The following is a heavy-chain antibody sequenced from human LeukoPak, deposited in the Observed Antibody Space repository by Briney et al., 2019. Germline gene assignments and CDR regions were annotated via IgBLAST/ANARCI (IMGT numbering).Heavy chain of an antibody. J-gene: IGHJ4*02. CDR2: IYYSGST. CDR3: ARALRGGAVAAYLDY. Sequence: SETLSLTCTVSSGSISSYYWSWIRQPPGKGLEWIGYIYYSGSTNYNPSLKSRVTISVDTSKNQFSLKLSSVTAADTAVYYCARALRGGAVAAYLDYRGQGTLVTVSS. CDR1: SGSISSYY. D-gene: IGHD6-19*01. V-gene: IGHV4-59*01.